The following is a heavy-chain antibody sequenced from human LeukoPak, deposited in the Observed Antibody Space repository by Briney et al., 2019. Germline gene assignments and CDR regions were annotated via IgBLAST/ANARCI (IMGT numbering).Heavy chain of an antibody. J-gene: IGHJ4*02. V-gene: IGHV3-53*01. CDR1: GFTVSSNY. CDR3: ARESYDSSGPYLDY. D-gene: IGHD3-22*01. Sequence: GGSLRLSCAASGFTVSSNYMSWVRQAPGKGLEWVSVIYSGGSTYYADSVKGRFTISRDNSKNTLYLQMNSLRAEDTAVYYCARESYDSSGPYLDYWGQGTLVTVSS. CDR2: IYSGGST.